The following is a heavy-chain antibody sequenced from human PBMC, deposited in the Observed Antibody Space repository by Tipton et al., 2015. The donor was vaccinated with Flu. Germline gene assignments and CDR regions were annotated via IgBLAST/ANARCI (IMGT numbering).Heavy chain of an antibody. D-gene: IGHD5-24*01. J-gene: IGHJ4*02. CDR2: IKQDGSEK. CDR1: GFTFSSYE. V-gene: IGHV3-7*01. Sequence: GSLRLSCAASGFTFSSYEMNWVRQVPGKGLEWVANIKQDGSEKFYGDSVKGRFTISRDNAKNSMYLQMSSLRAEDTAVYYCVRGLQPLRYWGQGTLVTVSS. CDR3: VRGLQPLRY.